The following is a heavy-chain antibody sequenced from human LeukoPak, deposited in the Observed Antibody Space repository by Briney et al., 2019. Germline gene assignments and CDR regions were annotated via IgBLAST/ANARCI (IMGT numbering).Heavy chain of an antibody. Sequence: GGSLRLSCAASGFTFDDYGMSWVRQAPGKGQEWVSGINWNGGSTGYADSVKGRFTISRDNAKNSLYLQMNSLRAEDTALYYCARSEGSSWYGRHSDYWGQGTLVTVSS. J-gene: IGHJ4*02. D-gene: IGHD6-13*01. CDR3: ARSEGSSWYGRHSDY. CDR1: GFTFDDYG. CDR2: INWNGGST. V-gene: IGHV3-20*04.